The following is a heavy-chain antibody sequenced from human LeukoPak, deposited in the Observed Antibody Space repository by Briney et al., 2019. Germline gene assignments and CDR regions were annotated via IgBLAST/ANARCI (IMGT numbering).Heavy chain of an antibody. CDR1: GGSISRYY. D-gene: IGHD5-12*01. J-gene: IGHJ4*02. CDR3: ARSPDPRGYSGYHFDF. Sequence: PSETLSLTCTVSGGSISRYYWSWIRQPPGKGLEYIGYASYRGSTNYNPSLKSRVTISVDTSKNQFFVILSSGTAADTAAYVCARSPDPRGYSGYHFDFWGQGTRVTVSS. CDR2: ASYRGST. V-gene: IGHV4-59*01.